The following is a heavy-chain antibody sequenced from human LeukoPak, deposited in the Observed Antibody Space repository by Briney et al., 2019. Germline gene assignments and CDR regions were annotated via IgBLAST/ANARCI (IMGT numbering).Heavy chain of an antibody. CDR1: GFTFSDYW. D-gene: IGHD6-13*01. CDR2: TRTDGSIT. Sequence: GGSLRLSCAASGFTFSDYWMHWVRQAPGKGLEWISRTRTDGSITAYADSVKGRFTISRDNAKNILYLQMSSLRGEDTAVYFCARDRSPGWFDPWGQGTLVTVSS. V-gene: IGHV3-74*01. J-gene: IGHJ5*02. CDR3: ARDRSPGWFDP.